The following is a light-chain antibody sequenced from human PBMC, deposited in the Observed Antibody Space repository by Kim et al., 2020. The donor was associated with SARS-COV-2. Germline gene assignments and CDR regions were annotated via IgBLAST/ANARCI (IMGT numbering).Light chain of an antibody. J-gene: IGLJ3*02. V-gene: IGLV2-14*03. CDR2: DVS. CDR1: SSDVGGYNY. CDR3: SSYTSSSTWV. Sequence: QSITISSTGTSSDVGGYNYVSWYQQHPGKAPKLMIYDVSNRPSGVSNRFSGSKSGNTASLTISGLQAEDEADYYCSSYTSSSTWVFGGGTKLTVL.